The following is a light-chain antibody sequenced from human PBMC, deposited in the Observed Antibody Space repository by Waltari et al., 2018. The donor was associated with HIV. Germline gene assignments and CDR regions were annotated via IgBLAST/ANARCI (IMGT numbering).Light chain of an antibody. J-gene: IGLJ2*01. V-gene: IGLV2-8*01. Sequence: QSALPPPPSASGSPGQSVTISCTGTRTDGGASTYDSWYQQHSGEAPTLIIYEVTKRPAGVPDRFSGSKSGNTASLTVSGLQAEDEADFYCSSYAGSTVIFGGGTKLTVL. CDR1: RTDGGASTY. CDR3: SSYAGSTVI. CDR2: EVT.